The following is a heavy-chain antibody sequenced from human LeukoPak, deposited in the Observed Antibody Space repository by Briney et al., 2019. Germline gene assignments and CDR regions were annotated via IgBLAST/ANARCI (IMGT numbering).Heavy chain of an antibody. V-gene: IGHV3-30*18. J-gene: IGHJ4*02. Sequence: GGSLRLSCAVSGFTFSSYGMHWVRQAPGKGLKWVAVISYDGSNKYYADSVKGRFTISRDNSKNTLYLQMNSLRAEDTAVYYCAKETLYCSSTSCYSYFDYWGQGTLVTVSS. D-gene: IGHD2-2*01. CDR2: ISYDGSNK. CDR3: AKETLYCSSTSCYSYFDY. CDR1: GFTFSSYG.